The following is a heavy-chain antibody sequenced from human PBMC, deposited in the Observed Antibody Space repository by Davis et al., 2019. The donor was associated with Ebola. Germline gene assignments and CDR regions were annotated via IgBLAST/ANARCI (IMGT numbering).Heavy chain of an antibody. CDR3: AKGHIVVVIAIGH. CDR1: GFTFSSYS. D-gene: IGHD2-21*01. CDR2: IKQDGSEK. V-gene: IGHV3-7*03. Sequence: GESLKISCAASGFTFSSYSMNWVRQAPGKGLEWVANIKQDGSEKYYVDSVKGRFTISRDNAKNTLYLQMNSLRAEDTAVYYCAKGHIVVVIAIGHWGQGTLVTVSS. J-gene: IGHJ4*02.